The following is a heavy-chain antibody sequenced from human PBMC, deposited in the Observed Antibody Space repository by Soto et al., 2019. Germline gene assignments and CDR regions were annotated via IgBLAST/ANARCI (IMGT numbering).Heavy chain of an antibody. CDR3: ARSYYSSGYYDYYYYYGMDV. CDR1: GGTFSSYA. CDR2: IIPIFGTA. V-gene: IGHV1-69*01. D-gene: IGHD3-22*01. J-gene: IGHJ6*02. Sequence: QVQLVQSGAEVKKPGSSVKVSCKASGGTFSSYAISWVRQAPGQGLEWMGGIIPIFGTANYAQKFQGRVTITADESTSTAYMELSSLRAEDTAVYYCARSYYSSGYYDYYYYYGMDVWGQGTTVTVSS.